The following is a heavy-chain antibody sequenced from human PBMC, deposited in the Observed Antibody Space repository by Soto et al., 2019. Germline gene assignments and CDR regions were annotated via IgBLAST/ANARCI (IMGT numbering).Heavy chain of an antibody. V-gene: IGHV4-31*03. J-gene: IGHJ6*02. CDR2: IYYSGST. D-gene: IGHD4-17*01. CDR3: ARAAGKVSVTTRGGPYYYYGMDV. Sequence: QVQLQESGPGLVKPSQTLSLTCTVSGGSISSGGYYWSWIRQHPGKGLEWIGYIYYSGSTYYNPSCKRRVTIAGDTPKIQFSLKLSSVTAADTAVYYCARAAGKVSVTTRGGPYYYYGMDVWGQGTTVTVSS. CDR1: GGSISSGGYY.